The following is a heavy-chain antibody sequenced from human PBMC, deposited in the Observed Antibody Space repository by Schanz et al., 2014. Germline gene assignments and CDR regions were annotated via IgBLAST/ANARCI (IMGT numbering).Heavy chain of an antibody. CDR1: GFTFSNFA. J-gene: IGHJ2*01. Sequence: VQLLESGGGLVQPGRSLRLSCAASGFTFSNFAIHWVRQAPGKGLEWVAVVGDTGTTKFYADSVKGRLTVSRDNSENTVYLEFHSLRSEDTALYYCAREAKWGQWYFDLWGRGSLVTVSS. V-gene: IGHV3-30*04. D-gene: IGHD1-26*01. CDR3: AREAKWGQWYFDL. CDR2: VGDTGTTK.